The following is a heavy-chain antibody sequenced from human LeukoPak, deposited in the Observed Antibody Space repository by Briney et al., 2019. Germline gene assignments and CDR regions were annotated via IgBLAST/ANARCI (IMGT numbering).Heavy chain of an antibody. CDR1: GFTFDDYA. J-gene: IGHJ4*02. V-gene: IGHV3-9*01. CDR3: AKDRTTVTTSDFDY. D-gene: IGHD4-17*01. Sequence: GGSLRLSCAASGFTFDDYAMHWVRQAPGKGLEWVSGISWNSGNIGYADSVKGRFTISRDNAKNSLYLQMNSLRAEDTALYYCAKDRTTVTTSDFDYWGQGTLVTVSS. CDR2: ISWNSGNI.